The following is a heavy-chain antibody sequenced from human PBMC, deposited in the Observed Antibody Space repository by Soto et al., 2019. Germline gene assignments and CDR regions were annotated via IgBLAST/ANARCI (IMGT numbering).Heavy chain of an antibody. CDR2: IFDSGTT. J-gene: IGHJ4*02. D-gene: IGHD6-13*01. Sequence: TLSLTCTVSGGSISSGGYYWSWLRQHPGKGLEWIGYIFDSGTTYYNPSLKSRVTISVDPSKSQFSLRLTSVTATDTAVYYCARHPAADGIEGWGQGTLVTV. V-gene: IGHV4-31*03. CDR3: ARHPAADGIEG. CDR1: GGSISSGGYY.